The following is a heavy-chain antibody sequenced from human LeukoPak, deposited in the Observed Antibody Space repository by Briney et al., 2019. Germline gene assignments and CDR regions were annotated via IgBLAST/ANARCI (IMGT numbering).Heavy chain of an antibody. CDR2: IVVGSGNA. J-gene: IGHJ4*02. V-gene: IGHV1-58*02. CDR1: GFTFTNSA. Sequence: GASVKVSCKASGFTFTNSAIQWVRQARGQRLEWLGWIVVGSGNANYAQKFQVRVIITRDMSTSTAYMEVSSLRSEDTAVYYCAADDLTRAYWGQGTLVTVSS. CDR3: AADDLTRAY.